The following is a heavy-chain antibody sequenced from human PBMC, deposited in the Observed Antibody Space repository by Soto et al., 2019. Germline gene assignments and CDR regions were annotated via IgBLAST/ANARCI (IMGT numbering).Heavy chain of an antibody. CDR2: IYTSGST. Sequence: SETLSLTCTVAGGSISSYYWSWIRQPAGKGLEWIGRIYTSGSTNYNPSLKSRVTMSVDTSKNQFSLKLSSVTVAETAVYYCAREEGRITIFGVVIPQGFDHWGQGTLVTVSS. CDR1: GGSISSYY. J-gene: IGHJ5*02. V-gene: IGHV4-4*07. D-gene: IGHD3-3*01. CDR3: AREEGRITIFGVVIPQGFDH.